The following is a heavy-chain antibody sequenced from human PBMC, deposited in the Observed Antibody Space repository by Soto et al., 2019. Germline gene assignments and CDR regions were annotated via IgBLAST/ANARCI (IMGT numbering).Heavy chain of an antibody. D-gene: IGHD6-19*01. Sequence: EVQLVEPGGGLVQPGRSLRLSCAASGFTFDDHGMHWVRQAPGKGLEWVSGISWDSGSIGYADSVKARFTISRDNAKNHLYLQMNSLRPEDSAYYYCAKASGDHTSSGCYYWGQGTLVTGSS. CDR3: AKASGDHTSSGCYY. J-gene: IGHJ4*02. V-gene: IGHV3-9*01. CDR2: ISWDSGSI. CDR1: GFTFDDHG.